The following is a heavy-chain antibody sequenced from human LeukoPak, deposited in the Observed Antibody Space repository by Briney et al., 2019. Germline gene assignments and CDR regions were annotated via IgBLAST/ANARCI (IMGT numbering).Heavy chain of an antibody. CDR3: ARDRHSSGWPNWFDP. J-gene: IGHJ5*02. CDR1: GGSISSYY. Sequence: SETLSLTCTVSGGSISSYYWSWVRQPPGKGLEWIGYIYYSGSTNYNPSLKSRVTISVDTSKNQFSLKLSSVTAADTAVYYCARDRHSSGWPNWFDPWGQGTLVTVSS. D-gene: IGHD6-19*01. V-gene: IGHV4-59*01. CDR2: IYYSGST.